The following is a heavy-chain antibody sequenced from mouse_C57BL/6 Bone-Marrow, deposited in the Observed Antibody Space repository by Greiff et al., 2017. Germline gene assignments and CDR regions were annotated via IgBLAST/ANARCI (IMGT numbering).Heavy chain of an antibody. D-gene: IGHD4-1*01. CDR1: GYAFSSYW. CDR3: ATGYCAMDY. Sequence: VQLQQSGAELVKPGASVKISCKASGYAFSSYWMNWVQQRPGKGLEWIGQFYPGDGDTNYNGKFKGKATLTADKSSSTAYMQLSSLTSEDSAVYFRATGYCAMDYWGQGTSVTVSS. CDR2: FYPGDGDT. V-gene: IGHV1-80*01. J-gene: IGHJ4*01.